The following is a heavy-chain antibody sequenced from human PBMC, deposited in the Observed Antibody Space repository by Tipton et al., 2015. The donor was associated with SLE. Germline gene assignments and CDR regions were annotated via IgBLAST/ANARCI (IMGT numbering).Heavy chain of an antibody. D-gene: IGHD1-1*01. CDR1: GFTFSSYS. J-gene: IGHJ3*02. Sequence: SLRLSCAASGFTFSSYSMNWVRQAPGKGLEWVSSISSSSSYIYYADSVKGRFTISRDNAKNSLYLQMNSLRAEDTAVYYCARDRGSGTGTFDAFDIWGQGTMVTVSS. CDR2: ISSSSSYI. CDR3: ARDRGSGTGTFDAFDI. V-gene: IGHV3-21*01.